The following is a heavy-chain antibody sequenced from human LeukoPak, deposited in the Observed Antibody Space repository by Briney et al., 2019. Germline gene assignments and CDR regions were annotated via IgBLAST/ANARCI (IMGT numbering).Heavy chain of an antibody. D-gene: IGHD2-2*03. CDR3: ARLDYNSYSMGV. CDR1: GGSISSYY. J-gene: IGHJ6*02. Sequence: SETLSLTCTVSGGSISSYYWSWIRQPPGKGLEWIGYIYYTRSTHYNPSLKSRVTISVDTSKNQFSLKLSSVTAADTAVYYCARLDYNSYSMGVWGQGTTVTVSS. V-gene: IGHV4-59*08. CDR2: IYYTRST.